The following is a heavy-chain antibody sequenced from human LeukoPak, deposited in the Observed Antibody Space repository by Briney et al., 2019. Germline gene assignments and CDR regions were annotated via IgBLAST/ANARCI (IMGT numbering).Heavy chain of an antibody. V-gene: IGHV3-23*01. J-gene: IGHJ4*02. Sequence: GASLRLSCAASGFTLSSYAMSWVRQAPGKGLEWVSAISGSGGSTYYADSVKGRFTISRDNSKNTLCLQMNSLRAEDTAVYYCAKDKWYYYDSSGYYHDYWGQGTLVTVSS. CDR1: GFTLSSYA. CDR2: ISGSGGST. D-gene: IGHD3-22*01. CDR3: AKDKWYYYDSSGYYHDY.